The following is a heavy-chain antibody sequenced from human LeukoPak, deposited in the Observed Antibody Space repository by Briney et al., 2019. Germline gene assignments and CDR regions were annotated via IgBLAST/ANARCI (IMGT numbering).Heavy chain of an antibody. CDR3: ARDTAMVNSLDY. CDR2: TSSSSSYI. Sequence: GGSLRLSCAASGFTFSSYSMNWVRQAPGKGLEWVSSTSSSSSYIYYADSVKGRFTISRDNAKNSLYLQMNSLRAEDTAVYYCARDTAMVNSLDYWGQGTLVTVSS. CDR1: GFTFSSYS. V-gene: IGHV3-21*01. D-gene: IGHD5-18*01. J-gene: IGHJ4*02.